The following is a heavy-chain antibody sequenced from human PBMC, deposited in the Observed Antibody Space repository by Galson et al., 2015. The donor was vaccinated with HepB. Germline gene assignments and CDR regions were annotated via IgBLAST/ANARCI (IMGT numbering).Heavy chain of an antibody. CDR3: ARLVSSPILFDS. CDR1: GGSISSSSYY. V-gene: IGHV4-39*01. D-gene: IGHD6-13*01. J-gene: IGHJ4*02. CDR2: IYYSGTT. Sequence: ETLSLTCTASGGSISSSSYYWGWIRQPPGRGLEWIGSIYYSGTTYYNPSLKSRVAISVDTSKNQFSLKLSSVTAADTAMYYCARLVSSPILFDSWGQGTLVSVSS.